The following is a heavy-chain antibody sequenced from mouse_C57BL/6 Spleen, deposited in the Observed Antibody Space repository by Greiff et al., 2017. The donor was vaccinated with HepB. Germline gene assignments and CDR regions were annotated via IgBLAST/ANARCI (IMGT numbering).Heavy chain of an antibody. CDR2: INPYNGGT. J-gene: IGHJ1*03. CDR3: AREDYYGTLDV. Sequence: EVKVVESGPVLVKPGASVKMSCKASGYTFTDYYMNWVKQSHGKSLEWIGVINPYNGGTSYNQKFKGKATLTVDKSSSTAYMELNSLTSEDSAVYYCAREDYYGTLDVWGTGTTVTVSS. V-gene: IGHV1-19*01. D-gene: IGHD1-1*01. CDR1: GYTFTDYY.